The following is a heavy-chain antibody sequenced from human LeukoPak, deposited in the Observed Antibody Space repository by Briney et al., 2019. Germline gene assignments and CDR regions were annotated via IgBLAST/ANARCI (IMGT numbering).Heavy chain of an antibody. CDR1: GFTFSNYA. CDR2: IWYDGSNK. Sequence: GGSLRLSCAASGFTFSNYAMSWVRQAPGKGLEWVAVIWYDGSNKYYADSVKGRFTISRDNSKNTLYLQMNSLRAEDTAVYYCARDRKGGKFDYWGQGTLVTVSS. J-gene: IGHJ4*02. V-gene: IGHV3-33*08. D-gene: IGHD3-16*01. CDR3: ARDRKGGKFDY.